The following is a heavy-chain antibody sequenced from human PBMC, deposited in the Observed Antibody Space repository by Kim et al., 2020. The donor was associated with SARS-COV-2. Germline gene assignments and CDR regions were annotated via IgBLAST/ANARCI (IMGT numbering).Heavy chain of an antibody. J-gene: IGHJ4*02. Sequence: ASVKVSCKASGYTFTSYGISWVRQAPGQGLEWMGWISAYNGNTNYAQKLQGRVTMTTDTSTSTAYMELRSLRSADTAVYYCARVIERATTMLVVASYYFDHWGQGTLVTVSS. CDR1: GYTFTSYG. D-gene: IGHD3-10*02. CDR2: ISAYNGNT. V-gene: IGHV1-18*01. CDR3: ARVIERATTMLVVASYYFDH.